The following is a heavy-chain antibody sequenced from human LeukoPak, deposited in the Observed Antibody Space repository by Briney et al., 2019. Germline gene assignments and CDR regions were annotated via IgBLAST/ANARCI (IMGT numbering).Heavy chain of an antibody. J-gene: IGHJ6*02. CDR2: IGTAGDT. CDR1: GFTFSSYD. D-gene: IGHD3-10*01. Sequence: GGSLRLSCAASGFTFSSYDMHWVLQATGKGLEWVSAIGTAGDTYYPGSVKGRFTISRENAKNSLYLQMNSLRAGDTAVYYCARGLLWFGDKQRYFPFWGQGTTVTVSS. CDR3: ARGLLWFGDKQRYFPF. V-gene: IGHV3-13*01.